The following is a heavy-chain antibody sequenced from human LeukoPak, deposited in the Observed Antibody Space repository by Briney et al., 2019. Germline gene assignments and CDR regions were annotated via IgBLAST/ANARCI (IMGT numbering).Heavy chain of an antibody. CDR2: IYYSGST. V-gene: IGHV4-39*01. J-gene: IGHJ4*02. CDR3: ARHGLDILNGYPHDFDY. Sequence: PSETLSLTCAVSGGSISSSSYYWGWIRQPPGKGLEWIGSIYYSGSTYYNPSLKSRVTISVDTSKNQFSLKLSSVTAADTAVYYCARHGLDILNGYPHDFDYWGQGTLVTVSS. D-gene: IGHD3-9*01. CDR1: GGSISSSSYY.